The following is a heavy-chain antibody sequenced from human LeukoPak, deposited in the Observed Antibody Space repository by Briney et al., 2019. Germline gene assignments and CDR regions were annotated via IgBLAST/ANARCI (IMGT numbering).Heavy chain of an antibody. CDR1: GFTFSSYG. CDR2: IWHDANNE. D-gene: IGHD3-16*01. J-gene: IGHJ6*02. CDR3: ARDPLGQSGLYYYAMDV. Sequence: PGRSLRLSCAASGFTFSSYGMHWVRQAPGKGLEWVAVIWHDANNEYYVGSVRGRFTISRDNSKNTLYLQMNSLRAEDTAVYFCARDPLGQSGLYYYAMDVWGQGTTVTVSS. V-gene: IGHV3-33*01.